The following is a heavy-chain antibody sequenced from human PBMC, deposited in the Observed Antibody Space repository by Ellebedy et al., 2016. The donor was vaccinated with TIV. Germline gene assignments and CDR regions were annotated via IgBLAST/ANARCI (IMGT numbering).Heavy chain of an antibody. CDR1: GFTFSSYG. Sequence: GGSLRLSXAASGFTFSSYGMHWVRQAPGKGLEWVAVISYDGSNKYYADSVKGRFTISRDNSKNTLYLQMNSLRAEDTAVYYCAKGWNYYVHDAFDIWGQGTMVTVSS. CDR2: ISYDGSNK. D-gene: IGHD3-10*02. J-gene: IGHJ3*02. CDR3: AKGWNYYVHDAFDI. V-gene: IGHV3-30*18.